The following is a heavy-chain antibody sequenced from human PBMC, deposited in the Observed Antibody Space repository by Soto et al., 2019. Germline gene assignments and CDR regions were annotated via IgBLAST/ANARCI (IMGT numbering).Heavy chain of an antibody. Sequence: SETLSLTCTVSGGSISSSSYYWGWIRQPPGKGLEWIGSIYYSGSTYYNPSLKSRVTISVDTSKNQFSLKLSSVTAADTAVYYCARRSTYYDILTGYYNQYYFDYWGQGTLVTVSS. V-gene: IGHV4-39*01. CDR1: GGSISSSSYY. CDR3: ARRSTYYDILTGYYNQYYFDY. CDR2: IYYSGST. D-gene: IGHD3-9*01. J-gene: IGHJ4*02.